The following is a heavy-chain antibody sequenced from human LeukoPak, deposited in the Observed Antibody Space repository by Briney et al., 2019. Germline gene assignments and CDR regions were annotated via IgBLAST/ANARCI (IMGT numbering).Heavy chain of an antibody. Sequence: TSETLSLTCTVSGGSISSYYWSWIRQPPGKGLEWIGYIYYSGSTNYNPSLKSRVTISVDTSKNQFSLKLSSVTAADTAVYYCARVRWDYGGNSVGFDYWGQGTLVTVSS. J-gene: IGHJ4*02. D-gene: IGHD4-23*01. CDR1: GGSISSYY. CDR3: ARVRWDYGGNSVGFDY. CDR2: IYYSGST. V-gene: IGHV4-59*12.